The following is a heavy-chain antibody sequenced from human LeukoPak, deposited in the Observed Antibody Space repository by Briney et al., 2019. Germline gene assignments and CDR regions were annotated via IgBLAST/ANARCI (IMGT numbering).Heavy chain of an antibody. CDR2: IAGSDTGT. J-gene: IGHJ4*02. V-gene: IGHV3-23*01. D-gene: IGHD4-17*01. CDR1: GFTFSTYA. CDR3: AIRALTTPPY. Sequence: GGSLRLSCVGSGFTFSTYAMSWVRQTPGKGLEWVSSIAGSDTGTYYADSVKDRFAISRDNSKNTLFLQMNSLRAEDTAVYYCAIRALTTPPYWGQGTLVTVSS.